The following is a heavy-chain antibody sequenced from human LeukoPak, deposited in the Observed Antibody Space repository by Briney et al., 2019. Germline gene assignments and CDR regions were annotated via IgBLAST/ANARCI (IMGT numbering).Heavy chain of an antibody. CDR2: ISVNGGNT. Sequence: PGGSLRLSCAASGFTFNTYAMSWVRQAPGKGLEWVSGISVNGGNTYYADSVKGRFTISRDNSKNTLYLQMKSLRAEDTAVCYCAKQNGDYENWFDPWGQGTLVTVSS. J-gene: IGHJ5*02. CDR1: GFTFNTYA. V-gene: IGHV3-23*01. D-gene: IGHD4-17*01. CDR3: AKQNGDYENWFDP.